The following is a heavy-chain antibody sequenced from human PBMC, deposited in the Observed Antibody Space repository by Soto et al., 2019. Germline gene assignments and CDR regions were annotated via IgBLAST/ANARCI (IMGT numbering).Heavy chain of an antibody. CDR2: IYPGDSDT. CDR1: GYSFSNSW. V-gene: IGHV5-51*03. Sequence: GRSLKISCRGSGYSFSNSWIAWVRQMPGKGLEWMGIIYPGDSDTTYSPSFQGQVTISADKSTSTAYLQWSSLKASDTAMYYCARYCGGGTCYYAMDVWGQGTTVTVSS. CDR3: ARYCGGGTCYYAMDV. J-gene: IGHJ6*02. D-gene: IGHD2-15*01.